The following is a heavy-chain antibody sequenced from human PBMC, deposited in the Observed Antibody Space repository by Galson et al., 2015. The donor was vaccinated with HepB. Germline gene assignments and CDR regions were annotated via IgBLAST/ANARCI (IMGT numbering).Heavy chain of an antibody. V-gene: IGHV1-2*06. D-gene: IGHD1-14*01. CDR2: INPNSGGT. CDR1: GYTFTAYY. J-gene: IGHJ4*02. Sequence: SVKVSCKASGYTFTAYYIHWVRQAPGQGLEWMGRINPNSGGTNYAQRFQGRVTMTRDTSITTAYMELSRLRSDDTAVYYCTRGPEVVDYWGQGTLVTVSS. CDR3: TRGPEVVDY.